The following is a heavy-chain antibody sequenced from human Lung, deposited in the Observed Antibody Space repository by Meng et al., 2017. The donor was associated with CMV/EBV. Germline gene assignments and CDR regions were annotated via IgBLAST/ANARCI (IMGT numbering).Heavy chain of an antibody. J-gene: IGHJ5*02. CDR1: GYSFNSYI. Sequence: ASVXVSXKAYGYSFNSYIISWVRQAPGQGLEWMGWVNSYTGDTDYAQQFQERITMTTDTSTTTVYMELRSLRTDDTAAYYCARISMLRGIIITGWFDPWGKGTXVTVSS. D-gene: IGHD3-10*01. V-gene: IGHV1-18*04. CDR3: ARISMLRGIIITGWFDP. CDR2: VNSYTGDT.